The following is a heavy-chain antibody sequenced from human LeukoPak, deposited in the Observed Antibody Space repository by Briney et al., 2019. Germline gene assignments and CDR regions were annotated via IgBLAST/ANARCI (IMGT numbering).Heavy chain of an antibody. CDR2: ISDDSYNI. CDR1: GFTFSSHS. V-gene: IGHV3-48*01. D-gene: IGHD3-3*01. Sequence: LPGGSLRLSCAASGFTFSSHSMSWVRQAPGRGLEWISFISDDSYNIDYADSVRGRFTVSRDNAKNSLYLQMNSLRAEDTAVYYCAGHTMASQFYFDHWGQGTLVTVSS. J-gene: IGHJ4*02. CDR3: AGHTMASQFYFDH.